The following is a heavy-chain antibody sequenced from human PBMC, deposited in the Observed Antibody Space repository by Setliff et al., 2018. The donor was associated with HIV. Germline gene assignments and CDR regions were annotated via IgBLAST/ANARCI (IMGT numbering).Heavy chain of an antibody. CDR2: ISAYNGNT. D-gene: IGHD1-26*01. V-gene: IGHV1-18*01. CDR3: ARGYSGSYYEDAFDI. J-gene: IGHJ3*02. Sequence: ASVKVSCKASGYTFTSYGISWVRQAPGQGLEWMGWISAYNGNTNYAQKLQGRVTMTTDTSTSTAYMELRSLRSEDTAVYYCARGYSGSYYEDAFDIWGQGTMVTVSS. CDR1: GYTFTSYG.